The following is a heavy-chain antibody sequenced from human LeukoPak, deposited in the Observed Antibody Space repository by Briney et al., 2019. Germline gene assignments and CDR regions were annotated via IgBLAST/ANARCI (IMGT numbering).Heavy chain of an antibody. CDR1: GGSISSGDYY. D-gene: IGHD3-16*02. Sequence: SETLSLTCTVSGGSISSGDYYWSWIRQPPGEGLEWIGYIYYSGSTYYNPSLKSRVTISVDTSQNQLSLKLTSVTAADTAVYYCARAYDYVWGSYRPIWGQGTLVTVSS. CDR2: IYYSGST. CDR3: ARAYDYVWGSYRPI. V-gene: IGHV4-30-4*01. J-gene: IGHJ4*02.